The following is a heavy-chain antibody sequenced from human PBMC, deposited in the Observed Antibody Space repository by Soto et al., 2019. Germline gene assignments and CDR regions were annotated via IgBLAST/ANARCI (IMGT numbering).Heavy chain of an antibody. Sequence: PGGSLRLSCVACGFSYRSYAIHWVRQAPSKGQECVAVIWYGGFNKYNEDAVKGRFTVTRDNSNNTRYVQMKSLKAEDTAMYYCVRERYLPTAGRHDSLHYWGQGTQVTVSS. CDR2: IWYGGFNK. CDR1: GFSYRSYA. J-gene: IGHJ4*02. D-gene: IGHD1-1*01. V-gene: IGHV3-33*08. CDR3: VRERYLPTAGRHDSLHY.